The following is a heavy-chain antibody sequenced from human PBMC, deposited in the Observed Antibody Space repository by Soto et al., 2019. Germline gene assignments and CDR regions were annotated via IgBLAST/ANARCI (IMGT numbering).Heavy chain of an antibody. CDR3: ARAQFYSGSGNYHNLMFDP. V-gene: IGHV4-30-2*01. CDR2: IYEIGTI. Sequence: TLSLTCAVSVRSIGGAGYSWSWILQPPRGGLDWIGYIYEIGTILYNPSLKTRLTISLNWSDKQFSLTLNSVTAADTAVYYCARAQFYSGSGNYHNLMFDPWGQGTQVTVSS. J-gene: IGHJ5*02. CDR1: VRSIGGAGYS. D-gene: IGHD3-10*01.